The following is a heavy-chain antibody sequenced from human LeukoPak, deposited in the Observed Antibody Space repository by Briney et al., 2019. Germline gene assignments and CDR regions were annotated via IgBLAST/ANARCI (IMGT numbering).Heavy chain of an antibody. CDR2: IYYFGTT. Sequence: PSETLSLTCTVSGGSISTSSYYWGWVRQPPGKWLEWIGSIYYFGTTYYNPSLKSRVTISVDTSKNQFSLKLSSVTAADTAVYYCARQSGDYVWGSYRPADAFDSWGQGTMVTVSS. J-gene: IGHJ3*02. CDR1: GGSISTSSYY. D-gene: IGHD3-16*02. V-gene: IGHV4-39*01. CDR3: ARQSGDYVWGSYRPADAFDS.